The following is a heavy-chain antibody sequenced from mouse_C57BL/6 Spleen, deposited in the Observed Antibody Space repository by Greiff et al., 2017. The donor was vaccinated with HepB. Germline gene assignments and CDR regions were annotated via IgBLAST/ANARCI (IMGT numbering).Heavy chain of an antibody. J-gene: IGHJ4*01. CDR3: ARDSSGYGNYYAMDY. CDR2: INYDGSST. CDR1: GFTFSDYY. Sequence: EVQLVESEGGLVQPGSSMKLSCTASGFTFSDYYMAWVRQVPEKGLEWVAKINYDGSSTYYLDSLKSRFIISRDNAKNILYLQMSSLKSEDTATYYCARDSSGYGNYYAMDYWGQGTSVTVSS. D-gene: IGHD3-2*02. V-gene: IGHV5-16*01.